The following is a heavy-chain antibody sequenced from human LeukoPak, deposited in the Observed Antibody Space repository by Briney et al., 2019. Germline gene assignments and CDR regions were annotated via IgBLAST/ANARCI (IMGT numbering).Heavy chain of an antibody. Sequence: SVKVSCKASGGTFSSYAISWVRQAPGQGLEWMGRIIPIFGTANYAQKFQGRVTITTDESTSAAYMELSSLRSEDTAVYYCARARNYYDSSGYYSESFDYWGQGTLVTVSS. CDR2: IIPIFGTA. CDR1: GGTFSSYA. CDR3: ARARNYYDSSGYYSESFDY. D-gene: IGHD3-22*01. V-gene: IGHV1-69*05. J-gene: IGHJ4*02.